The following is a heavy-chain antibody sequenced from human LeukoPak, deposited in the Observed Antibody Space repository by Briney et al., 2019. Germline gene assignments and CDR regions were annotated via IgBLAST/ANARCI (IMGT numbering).Heavy chain of an antibody. J-gene: IGHJ5*02. V-gene: IGHV3-23*01. CDR1: GFTFSSYA. D-gene: IGHD2-21*02. CDR3: AKDLSGVVVTATNWFDP. Sequence: PGGSLRRSCAASGFTFSSYAMSWVRHAPGKGLEWVSAISGSGGSTYYADSVKGRFTISRDNSKNTLYLQMNSLRAEDTAVYYCAKDLSGVVVTATNWFDPWGQGTLVTVSS. CDR2: ISGSGGST.